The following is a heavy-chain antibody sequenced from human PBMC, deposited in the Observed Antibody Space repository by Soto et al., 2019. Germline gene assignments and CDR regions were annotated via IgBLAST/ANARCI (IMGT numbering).Heavy chain of an antibody. CDR2: ISGGGDTT. Sequence: EVQLLESGGGLVQPGGSLRLTCAASGFTFSSYGISWIRLSPGKGLEWVSVISGGGDTTYYTPSVKGRFTISRDDFRNTLYLQMNSLRTEDRAIYYCANLRDFVVLPAGILDYWGPGTLVTVSS. D-gene: IGHD2-8*01. V-gene: IGHV3-23*01. CDR3: ANLRDFVVLPAGILDY. J-gene: IGHJ4*02. CDR1: GFTFSSYG.